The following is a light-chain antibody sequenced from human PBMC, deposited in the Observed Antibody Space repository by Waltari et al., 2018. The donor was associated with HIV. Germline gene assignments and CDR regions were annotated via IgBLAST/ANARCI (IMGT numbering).Light chain of an antibody. Sequence: IQLTQSPSSLSASVGDRVTITCQARQGIGYFLNWFQQKPGQAPKLLISDASNLRSGVPSRFSGTGSGTHFTLTISGLQPEDIATYYCQQYDNPLYSFGQGTKL. CDR3: QQYDNPLYS. V-gene: IGKV1-33*01. J-gene: IGKJ2*03. CDR2: DAS. CDR1: QGIGYF.